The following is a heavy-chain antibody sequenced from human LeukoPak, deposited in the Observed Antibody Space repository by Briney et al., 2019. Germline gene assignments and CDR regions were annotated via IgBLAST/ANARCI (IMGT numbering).Heavy chain of an antibody. D-gene: IGHD3-22*01. CDR3: ARTPIYYFDNSGYYN. J-gene: IGHJ4*02. CDR2: IYSSGST. V-gene: IGHV4-4*07. Sequence: PSETLSLTCTVSGGPISGYYWNWIRQPAGKGLEWIGLIYSSGSTSYNPSLKSRVTMSVDTSKKQFSLRLSSVTAADTAVYYCARTPIYYFDNSGYYNWGQGTLVTVSS. CDR1: GGPISGYY.